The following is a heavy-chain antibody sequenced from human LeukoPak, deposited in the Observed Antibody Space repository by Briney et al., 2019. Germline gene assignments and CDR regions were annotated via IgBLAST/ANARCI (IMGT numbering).Heavy chain of an antibody. CDR3: AKFNGWELAEYYLDY. CDR1: GFIFSDYA. D-gene: IGHD1-26*01. CDR2: MSKSGDYT. Sequence: GGALRLSCAASGFIFSDYAMSWVRQAPGEGLEVLSGMSKSGDYTHDTESVKGRFTISRDNSKNTLYLQMSGLRAEDTAIYYCAKFNGWELAEYYLDYWGHGTLVTVSS. V-gene: IGHV3-23*01. J-gene: IGHJ4*01.